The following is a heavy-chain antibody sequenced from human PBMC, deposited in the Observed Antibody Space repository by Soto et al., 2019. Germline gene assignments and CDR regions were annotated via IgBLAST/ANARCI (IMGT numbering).Heavy chain of an antibody. CDR1: GFTFSDYY. CDR2: ISSSGSTI. V-gene: IGHV3-11*01. Sequence: QVQLVESGGGLVKPGGSLRLSCAASGFTFSDYYMSWIRQAPGKGLEWVSDISSSGSTIYYAASVKGRFTISRDNAKNSLYLKMNSLRAEDTAEYYCARSDFWSGYHHYMDDWGKGTTVTVSS. CDR3: ARSDFWSGYHHYMDD. J-gene: IGHJ6*03. D-gene: IGHD3-3*01.